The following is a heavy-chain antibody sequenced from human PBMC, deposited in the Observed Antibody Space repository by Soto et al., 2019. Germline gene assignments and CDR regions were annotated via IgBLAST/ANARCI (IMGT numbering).Heavy chain of an antibody. CDR3: ARHTVPEDDAFGI. D-gene: IGHD2-8*02. CDR2: TYYRSKWYN. CDR1: GDSVSSNSAA. V-gene: IGHV6-1*01. J-gene: IGHJ3*02. Sequence: QTLSLSCAISGDSVSSNSAAWTWIRQSPSRGLEWLGRTYYRSKWYNDYAVSVKSRITIPPETSKNQFSLKLNSVTPEDTAVYYCARHTVPEDDAFGIRAQGTIVTVSS.